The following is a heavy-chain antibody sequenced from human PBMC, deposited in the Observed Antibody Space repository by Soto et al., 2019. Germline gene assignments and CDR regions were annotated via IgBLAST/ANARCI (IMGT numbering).Heavy chain of an antibody. D-gene: IGHD4-17*01. V-gene: IGHV4-39*01. CDR2: IYYSGST. Sequence: SETLSLTCTVSGGSISSSSYYWGWIRQPPGKGLEWIGSIYYSGSTYYNPSLKSRVTISVDTSKNQFSLKLTSVTAADTAVYYCARQYGDYGRYYYYGMDVWGQGTTVTVS. J-gene: IGHJ6*02. CDR1: GGSISSSSYY. CDR3: ARQYGDYGRYYYYGMDV.